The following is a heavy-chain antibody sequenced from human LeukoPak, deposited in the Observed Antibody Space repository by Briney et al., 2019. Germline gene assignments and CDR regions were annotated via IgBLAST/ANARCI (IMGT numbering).Heavy chain of an antibody. D-gene: IGHD2-2*01. Sequence: SETLSLTCTVSGGSISSYYWSWIRQPAGRALEWIGRIYTSGSTNYNPSLKSRVTMSVDTSKNQFSLKLSSVTAADTAVYYCARERGVPAALGAYHFDYWGQGTLVTVSS. CDR1: GGSISSYY. CDR2: IYTSGST. J-gene: IGHJ4*02. V-gene: IGHV4-4*07. CDR3: ARERGVPAALGAYHFDY.